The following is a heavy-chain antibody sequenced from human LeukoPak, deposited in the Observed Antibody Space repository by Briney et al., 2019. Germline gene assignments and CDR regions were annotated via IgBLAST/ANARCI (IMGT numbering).Heavy chain of an antibody. Sequence: GASVKVSCKASGYTFTGYYMHWVRQAPGQGLEWMGWINPNSGVTDYAQKFQGRVTMTRDTSTSTVYMELSSLRSEDTAVYYCARDSGSYPVSWFDPWGQGTLVTVSS. D-gene: IGHD1-26*01. CDR3: ARDSGSYPVSWFDP. CDR1: GYTFTGYY. V-gene: IGHV1-2*02. J-gene: IGHJ5*02. CDR2: INPNSGVT.